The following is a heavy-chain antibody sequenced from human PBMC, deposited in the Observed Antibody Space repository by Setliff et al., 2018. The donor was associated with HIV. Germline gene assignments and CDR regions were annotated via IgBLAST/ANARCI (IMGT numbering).Heavy chain of an antibody. V-gene: IGHV4-34*01. Sequence: KASETLSLTCAVYGGSFSGYYWSWIRQPPGKGLEWIGEINHSGSTNYNPSLKSRVTISVDRSRDQFSLNLSSVTAADTAVYYCARGGPRVGAFEYFQHWGQGTLVTVSS. CDR1: GGSFSGYY. CDR2: INHSGST. D-gene: IGHD3-10*01. J-gene: IGHJ1*01. CDR3: ARGGPRVGAFEYFQH.